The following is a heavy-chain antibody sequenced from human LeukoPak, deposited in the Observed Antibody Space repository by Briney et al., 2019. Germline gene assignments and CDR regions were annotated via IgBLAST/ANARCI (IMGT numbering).Heavy chain of an antibody. D-gene: IGHD6-19*01. CDR3: VTGASSGWNEF. CDR2: ISWNSNS. CDR1: GFNFEDYG. V-gene: IGHV3-20*04. J-gene: IGHJ4*02. Sequence: RPGGSLRLSCVTSGFNFEDYGFSWVRQGPGKGLEWVSGISWNSNSAYADSVRGRFTISRDNANNSIVLQMSSLRVEDTALYFCVTGASSGWNEFWGQGTLVTVSA.